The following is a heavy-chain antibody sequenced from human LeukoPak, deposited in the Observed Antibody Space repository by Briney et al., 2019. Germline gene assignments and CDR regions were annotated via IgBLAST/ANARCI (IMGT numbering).Heavy chain of an antibody. CDR2: ISTDGTTT. J-gene: IGHJ4*02. V-gene: IGHV3-74*01. CDR3: ARGAAGFDY. Sequence: QPGGSLRLSCAASGFTFSSYWMHWVRQGPGEGLVSVSRISTDGTTTSYADSVKGRFTVSRDNAKNTLYLQMNSLRAEDTAVYYCARGAAGFDYWGQGTLVTVSS. CDR1: GFTFSSYW. D-gene: IGHD6-13*01.